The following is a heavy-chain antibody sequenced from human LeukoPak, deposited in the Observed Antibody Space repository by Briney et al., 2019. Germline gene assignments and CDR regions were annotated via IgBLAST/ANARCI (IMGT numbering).Heavy chain of an antibody. CDR2: IYPGDSDT. CDR1: GYSFTSYW. Sequence: GESLNISCKGSGYSFTSYWIGWVRQMPGKGLEWMGIIYPGDSDTRYSPSFQGQVTISADKSISTAYLQWSSLKASDTAMYYCASRGITMVRGVIHPFDYWGQGTLVTVSS. D-gene: IGHD3-10*01. CDR3: ASRGITMVRGVIHPFDY. J-gene: IGHJ4*02. V-gene: IGHV5-51*01.